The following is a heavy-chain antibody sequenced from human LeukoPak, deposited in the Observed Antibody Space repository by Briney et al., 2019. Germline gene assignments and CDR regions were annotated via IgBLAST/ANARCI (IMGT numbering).Heavy chain of an antibody. Sequence: GESLKISCKGSGYSFTSYWIGWLRQMPGKGLEWMGIIYPGDSDTRYSPSFQGQVTISADKSISTAYLQWSSLKASDTAMYYCARGPARIQLWSVLSVGFDYWGQGTLVTVSS. D-gene: IGHD5-18*01. V-gene: IGHV5-51*01. CDR3: ARGPARIQLWSVLSVGFDY. CDR1: GYSFTSYW. CDR2: IYPGDSDT. J-gene: IGHJ4*02.